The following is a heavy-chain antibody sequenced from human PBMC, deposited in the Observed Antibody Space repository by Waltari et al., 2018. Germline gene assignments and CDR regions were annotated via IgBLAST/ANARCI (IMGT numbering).Heavy chain of an antibody. J-gene: IGHJ2*01. V-gene: IGHV3-23*01. D-gene: IGHD3-10*01. CDR1: GFMFSIYP. CDR3: AKADFGNPYWFFDL. Sequence: EGQLLESGGGLVQTGGSLRLSCAASGFMFSIYPMTWVRQAPGKGLEVFSTITADGLSRNYADSVKGRFTISRYNSKNILDLQMNTLRAEDTAVYFCAKADFGNPYWFFDLWGRGTLLTVSS. CDR2: ITADGLSR.